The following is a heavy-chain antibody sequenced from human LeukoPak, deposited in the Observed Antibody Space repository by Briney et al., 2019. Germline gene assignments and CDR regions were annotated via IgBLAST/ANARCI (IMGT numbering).Heavy chain of an antibody. V-gene: IGHV3-21*01. D-gene: IGHD3-10*01. CDR2: ISSSSYI. CDR3: ARMGMVRGVIIMSFDY. J-gene: IGHJ4*02. Sequence: GGSLRLSCAASGFTFSSYSMNWVRQAPGKGLEWVSSISSSSYIYYADSVKGRFTISRDNAKNSLYLQMNSLRAEDTAVYYCARMGMVRGVIIMSFDYWGQGTLVTVSS. CDR1: GFTFSSYS.